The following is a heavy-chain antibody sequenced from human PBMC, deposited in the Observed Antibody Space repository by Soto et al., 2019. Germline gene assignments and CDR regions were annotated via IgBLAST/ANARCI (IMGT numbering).Heavy chain of an antibody. V-gene: IGHV4-31*03. J-gene: IGHJ4*02. D-gene: IGHD3-10*01. CDR2: IYYSGST. CDR1: GGSISSGGYY. Sequence: SETLSLTCTVSGGSISSGGYYWSWIRQHPGKGLEWIGYIYYSGSTYYNPSLKSRVTISVDTSKNQFSLKLSSVTAADTAVYYCARDDYYGSGSFVYWGQGTLVTVSS. CDR3: ARDDYYGSGSFVY.